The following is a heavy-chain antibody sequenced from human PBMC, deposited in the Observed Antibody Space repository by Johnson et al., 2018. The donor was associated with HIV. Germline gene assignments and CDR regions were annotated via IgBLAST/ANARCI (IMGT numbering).Heavy chain of an antibody. V-gene: IGHV3-30*02. J-gene: IGHJ3*02. CDR3: ARGALGAFDI. CDR1: GFSFSSYG. CDR2: TQYDGSNK. Sequence: QVQLVESGGGVVQPGGSLRLSCAASGFSFSSYGIHWVRQAPGKGLEWVAFTQYDGSNKYYADSMKGRFTISRDNSKKTLYLQMNSLRPEDTAVYYCARGALGAFDIWGQGTMVTVSS. D-gene: IGHD3-3*02.